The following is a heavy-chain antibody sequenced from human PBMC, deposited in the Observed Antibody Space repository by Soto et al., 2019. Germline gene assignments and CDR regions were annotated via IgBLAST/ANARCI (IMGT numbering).Heavy chain of an antibody. V-gene: IGHV3-23*01. CDR3: AHLERDIVVVVAATRSDYYYYYMDV. CDR2: ISGSGGST. J-gene: IGHJ6*03. D-gene: IGHD2-15*01. Sequence: GGSLRLSCAASGFTFSSYAMSWVRQAPGKGLEWVSAISGSGGSTYYADSVKGRFTISRDNSKNTLYLQMNSLRAEETAVYYCAHLERDIVVVVAATRSDYYYYYMDVWGKGTTVTVSS. CDR1: GFTFSSYA.